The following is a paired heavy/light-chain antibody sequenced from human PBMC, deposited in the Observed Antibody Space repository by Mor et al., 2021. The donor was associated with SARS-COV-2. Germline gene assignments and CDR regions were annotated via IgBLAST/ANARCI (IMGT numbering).Light chain of an antibody. CDR2: EVT. CDR3: ISYALSNTFV. Sequence: QSALTQPASVSGSPGQSITISCTGTTSDVGGYNLVSWYQQHPGQAPKLIIYEVTKRPSGISHRFSGSRSDNTASLTISGLQADDEADYYCISYALSNTFVVGGGTKVTVL. CDR1: TSDVGGYNL. J-gene: IGLJ3*02. V-gene: IGLV2-23*02.
Heavy chain of an antibody. Sequence: QVQLQESGPGLVKPSETLSLTCSVSGGSVSSGTYYWSWIRQPPGKGLEWMGFIYYSGSTSYNPSLKSRVNISMDKSKNQFSLKLSSVTAADTAMYYCASVLIRLGELCFDYWGQGTLVTVSS. CDR3: ASVLIRLGELCFDY. V-gene: IGHV4-61*01. CDR2: IYYSGST. D-gene: IGHD3-16*01. J-gene: IGHJ4*02. CDR1: GGSVSSGTYY.